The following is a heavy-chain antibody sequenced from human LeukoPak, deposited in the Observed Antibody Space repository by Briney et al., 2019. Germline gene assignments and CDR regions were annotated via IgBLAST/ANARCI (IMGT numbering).Heavy chain of an antibody. Sequence: SETLSLTCTVSGGSISSSSYYWGWIRQPPGKGLEWIGSIYYSGSTYYNPCLKSRVTISVDTSKNQFSLKLSSVTAADTAVYYCARQAVWSNTWELPPAGAYYFDYWGQGTLVTVSS. CDR1: GGSISSSSYY. CDR2: IYYSGST. J-gene: IGHJ4*02. D-gene: IGHD1-26*01. CDR3: ARQAVWSNTWELPPAGAYYFDY. V-gene: IGHV4-39*01.